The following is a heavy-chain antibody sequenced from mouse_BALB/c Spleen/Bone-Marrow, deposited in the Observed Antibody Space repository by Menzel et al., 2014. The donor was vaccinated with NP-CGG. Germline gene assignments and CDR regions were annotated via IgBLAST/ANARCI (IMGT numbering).Heavy chain of an antibody. CDR3: ARGGISVDY. CDR1: GYVFSTYW. Sequence: VQLQQSGAELVRPGSSVKISCESSGYVFSTYWINWVEQRPGQGLEWIGQIYPGDGDTDYNGKFKDKATLTADKSSSTAYMQLSSLTSEDSAVYFCARGGISVDYWGQGTTLTVSS. V-gene: IGHV1-80*01. CDR2: IYPGDGDT. J-gene: IGHJ2*01.